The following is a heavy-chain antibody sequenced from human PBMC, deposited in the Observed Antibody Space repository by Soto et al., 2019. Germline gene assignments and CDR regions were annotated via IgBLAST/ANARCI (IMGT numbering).Heavy chain of an antibody. Sequence: EEQLVESGGDLVQPGGSLRLSCAASGFTVSNHYMSWVRQAPGKGLEWVSLIYSGGSTYYAYSVKGRFTISRDSSKNTLYLQMNSLRAEDTAMYYCAAYSHKGYWGQGTLVTVSS. V-gene: IGHV3-66*01. D-gene: IGHD3-16*01. CDR1: GFTVSNHY. J-gene: IGHJ4*02. CDR3: AAYSHKGY. CDR2: IYSGGST.